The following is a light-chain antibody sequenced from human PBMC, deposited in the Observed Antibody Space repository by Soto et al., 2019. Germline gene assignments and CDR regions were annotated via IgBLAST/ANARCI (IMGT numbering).Light chain of an antibody. CDR2: DVS. Sequence: QSVLTQPRSVSGSPGQSVTISCTGTSSDVGGYNYVSWYQQHPGKAPKLMIYDVSKRPSGVPDRFSGSKSGNTASLTISGLQAEDEADYYCCSYAGSYTYVFGTGTKVHVL. J-gene: IGLJ1*01. CDR1: SSDVGGYNY. V-gene: IGLV2-11*01. CDR3: CSYAGSYTYV.